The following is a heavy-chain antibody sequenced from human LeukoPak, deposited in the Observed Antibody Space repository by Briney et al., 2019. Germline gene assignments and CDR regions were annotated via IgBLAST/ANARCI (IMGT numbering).Heavy chain of an antibody. CDR2: ISYSGYT. D-gene: IGHD2-2*01. Sequence: PSETLSLICTVSGGAISSHYWSWIRQPPGRGLEWIGYISYSGYTNYNPSLKSRVTISLDTSKNQFSLKLSSVTAADTAVYYCARDWLVVQPYIMDVWGQGTTVTVSS. J-gene: IGHJ6*02. CDR3: ARDWLVVQPYIMDV. CDR1: GGAISSHY. V-gene: IGHV4-59*11.